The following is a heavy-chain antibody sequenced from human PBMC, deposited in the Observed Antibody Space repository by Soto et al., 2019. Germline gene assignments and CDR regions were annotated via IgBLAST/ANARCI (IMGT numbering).Heavy chain of an antibody. D-gene: IGHD3-9*01. J-gene: IGHJ5*02. CDR3: ARVLPLTIARRKNWFDP. V-gene: IGHV4-34*01. CDR2: INHSGST. Sequence: QVQLQQWGAGLLKPSETLSLTCAVYGGSFSGYYWSWIRQPPGKGLEWIGEINHSGSTNYNPSLKSRVTISVDTSKNQFSLKLSSVTAADTAVYYCARVLPLTIARRKNWFDPWGQGTLVTVSS. CDR1: GGSFSGYY.